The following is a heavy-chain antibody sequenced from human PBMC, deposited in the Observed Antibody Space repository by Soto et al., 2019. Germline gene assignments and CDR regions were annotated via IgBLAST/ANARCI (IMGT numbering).Heavy chain of an antibody. V-gene: IGHV4-31*03. CDR1: GGSISSGGYY. D-gene: IGHD5-12*01. J-gene: IGHJ4*02. Sequence: SETLSLTCTVSGGSISSGGYYWSWIRQHPGKGLEWIGYIYYSGSTYYNPSLKSRVTISVDTSKNQFSLKLSSVTAADTAVYYCAISGYDYENLLWGQGTLVTVSS. CDR2: IYYSGST. CDR3: AISGYDYENLL.